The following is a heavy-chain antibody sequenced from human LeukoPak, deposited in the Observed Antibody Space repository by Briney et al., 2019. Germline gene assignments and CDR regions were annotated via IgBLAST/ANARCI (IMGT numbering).Heavy chain of an antibody. CDR3: AREQSSGWYGNYFDY. J-gene: IGHJ4*02. Sequence: GGSLRLSCAASGFTFSSYGMHWVRQAPGKGLEWVAVIWYDGSNKYYADSVKGRFTISRDNSKNTLYLQMNSLRAEDTAVYYCAREQSSGWYGNYFDYWGQGTLVTVSS. CDR2: IWYDGSNK. CDR1: GFTFSSYG. D-gene: IGHD6-19*01. V-gene: IGHV3-33*01.